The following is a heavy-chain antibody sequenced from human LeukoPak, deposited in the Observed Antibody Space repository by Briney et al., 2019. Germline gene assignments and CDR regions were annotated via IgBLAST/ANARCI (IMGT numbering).Heavy chain of an antibody. J-gene: IGHJ4*02. CDR3: ATDYDVLTGYYSDVGY. V-gene: IGHV3-74*03. CDR1: GFTFNSYW. CDR2: INTDGSST. D-gene: IGHD3-9*01. Sequence: GGSLRLSCAASGFTFNSYWMSWVRQAPGKGLLWVSRINTDGSSTTYADSVKGRFTISRDNAKNTLYLQMNSLRAEDTAVYYCATDYDVLTGYYSDVGYWGQGTLVTVSS.